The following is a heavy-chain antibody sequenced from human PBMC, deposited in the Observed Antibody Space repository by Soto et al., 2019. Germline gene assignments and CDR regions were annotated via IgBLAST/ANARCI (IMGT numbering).Heavy chain of an antibody. Sequence: QVQLVQSGAEMKKPGASVKVSCKASGYTFTSYDINWVRQATGQGLEWMGWMNPNSGNTGYAQKFQGRVTMTRNTSISTAYMELSSLRSEDTAVYYCARGYCISTSCASIYYYYGMDVWGQGTTVTVSS. CDR3: ARGYCISTSCASIYYYYGMDV. V-gene: IGHV1-8*01. CDR1: GYTFTSYD. D-gene: IGHD2-2*01. J-gene: IGHJ6*02. CDR2: MNPNSGNT.